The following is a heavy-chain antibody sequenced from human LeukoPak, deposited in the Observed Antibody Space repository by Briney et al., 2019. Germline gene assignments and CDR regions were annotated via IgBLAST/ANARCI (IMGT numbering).Heavy chain of an antibody. CDR1: GGSISSYY. V-gene: IGHV4-59*12. J-gene: IGHJ3*02. D-gene: IGHD1-26*01. CDR2: IYYSGST. CDR3: ALTPTPWELGYAFDI. Sequence: SETLSLTCTVSGGSISSYYWSWIRQPPGKGLEWIGYIYYSGSTNYNPSLKSRVTISVDTSKNQFSPKLSSVTAADTAVYYCALTPTPWELGYAFDIWGQGTMVTVSS.